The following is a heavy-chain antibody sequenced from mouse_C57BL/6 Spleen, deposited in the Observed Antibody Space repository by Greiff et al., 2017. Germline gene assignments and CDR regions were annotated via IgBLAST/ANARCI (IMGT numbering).Heavy chain of an antibody. CDR1: GFTFTDYY. V-gene: IGHV7-3*01. CDR3: ARCDYDGAWFAY. J-gene: IGHJ3*01. Sequence: EVKLVESGGGLVQPGGSLSLSCAASGFTFTDYYMSWVRHPPGKALEWLGFIRNKANGYTTEYSASVKGRFTISRDNSQSILYLQMNALRAEDSATYYCARCDYDGAWFAYWGQGTLVTVSA. CDR2: IRNKANGYTT. D-gene: IGHD2-4*01.